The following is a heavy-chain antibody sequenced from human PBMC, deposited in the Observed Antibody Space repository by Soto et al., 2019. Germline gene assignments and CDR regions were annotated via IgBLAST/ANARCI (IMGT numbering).Heavy chain of an antibody. CDR3: ARERVGLRFLEWLLDP. Sequence: EVQLVESGGGLVQPGGSLRLSCAASGFTFSSYEMNWVRQAPGKGLEWVSYISSSGSTIYYADSVKGRFTISRDNAKNSLYLQMNSLRAEDTAVYYCARERVGLRFLEWLLDPWGQGTLVTVSS. D-gene: IGHD3-3*01. J-gene: IGHJ5*02. V-gene: IGHV3-48*03. CDR1: GFTFSSYE. CDR2: ISSSGSTI.